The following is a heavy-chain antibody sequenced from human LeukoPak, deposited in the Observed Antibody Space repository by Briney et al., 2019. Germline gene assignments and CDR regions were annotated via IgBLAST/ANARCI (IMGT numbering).Heavy chain of an antibody. J-gene: IGHJ5*02. CDR2: IYHSGST. CDR1: GYSISSGYY. V-gene: IGHV4-38-2*01. CDR3: ARVGRFLEWFRGAFDP. Sequence: SETLSLTCAVSGYSISSGYYWGWIRQPPGKGLEWIGSIYHSGSTYYNPSLKSRVTISVDTSKNQFSPKLSSVTAADTAVYYCARVGRFLEWFRGAFDPWGQGTLVTVSS. D-gene: IGHD3-3*01.